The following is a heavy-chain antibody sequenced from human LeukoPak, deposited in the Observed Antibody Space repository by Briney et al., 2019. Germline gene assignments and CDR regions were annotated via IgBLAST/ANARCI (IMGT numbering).Heavy chain of an antibody. CDR2: IYYSGST. J-gene: IGHJ5*02. V-gene: IGHV4-39*01. CDR1: GGSTSSSSYY. D-gene: IGHD1-26*01. CDR3: ARSIVGATSGWFDP. Sequence: SETLSLTCTVSGGSTSSSSYYWGWIRQPPGKGLEWIGSIYYSGSTYYNPSLKSRVTISVDTSKNQFSLELSSVTAADTAVYYCARSIVGATSGWFDPWGQGTLVTVSS.